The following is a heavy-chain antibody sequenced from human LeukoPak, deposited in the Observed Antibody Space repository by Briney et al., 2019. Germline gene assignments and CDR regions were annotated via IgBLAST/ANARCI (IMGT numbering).Heavy chain of an antibody. CDR2: INPNSGDT. CDR1: GYTFTGYY. Sequence: ASVKVSCKASGYTFTGYYMHWVRQAPGQGLEWMGWINPNSGDTKYAQKFQGRVTMTRDTSISTAYMELSRLRSDDTAVYYCARVKNYFGSGSHRGVNWFDPWGQGTLVTVST. CDR3: ARVKNYFGSGSHRGVNWFDP. D-gene: IGHD3-10*01. J-gene: IGHJ5*02. V-gene: IGHV1-2*02.